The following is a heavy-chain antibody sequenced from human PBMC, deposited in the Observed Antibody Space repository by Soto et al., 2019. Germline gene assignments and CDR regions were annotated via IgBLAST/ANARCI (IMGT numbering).Heavy chain of an antibody. CDR3: ARPKGGSTSCYDY. J-gene: IGHJ4*02. CDR2: ISGSGGST. V-gene: IGHV3-23*01. D-gene: IGHD2-2*01. Sequence: PGGSLRLSCAASGFTFSSYAMSWVRQAPGKGLEWVSAISGSGGSTYYADSVKGRFTISRDNSKNTLYLQMNSLRAEDTAVYYWARPKGGSTSCYDYWGQGTLVTVPS. CDR1: GFTFSSYA.